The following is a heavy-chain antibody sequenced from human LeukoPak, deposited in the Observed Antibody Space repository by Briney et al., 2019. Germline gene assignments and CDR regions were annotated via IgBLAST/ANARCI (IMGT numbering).Heavy chain of an antibody. CDR3: ARQGFHMATTPFDY. CDR2: IYYSGST. V-gene: IGHV4-39*01. J-gene: IGHJ4*02. D-gene: IGHD5-24*01. CDR1: GGSIRSRSYY. Sequence: SETPSLTCTVSGGSIRSRSYYWGWIRQPPGAGLEWIGSIYYSGSTYYNPSVKSRLTISVDTSKNQFSLKLSSVTAADTAVYYCARQGFHMATTPFDYWGQGTLVTVSS.